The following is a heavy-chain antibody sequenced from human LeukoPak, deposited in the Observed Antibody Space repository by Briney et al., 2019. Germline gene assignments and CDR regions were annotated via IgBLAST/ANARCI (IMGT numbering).Heavy chain of an antibody. CDR3: ARDRRDIVVVVAAAPLPRFDY. V-gene: IGHV1-18*01. J-gene: IGHJ4*02. CDR1: GYTFTSYG. D-gene: IGHD2-15*01. CDR2: ISAYNGNT. Sequence: ASVKVSCKASGYTFTSYGISWVRQAPGQGLEWMGWISAYNGNTNYAQKLQGRVTMTTDTSTSTAYMELRSLRSDDTAVYYCARDRRDIVVVVAAAPLPRFDYWGQGTLVTVSS.